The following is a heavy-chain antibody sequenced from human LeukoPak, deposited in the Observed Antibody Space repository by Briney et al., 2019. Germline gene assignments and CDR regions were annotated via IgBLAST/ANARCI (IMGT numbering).Heavy chain of an antibody. CDR3: ARAGVVVVAAVDY. CDR1: GGSFSGYY. J-gene: IGHJ4*02. Sequence: LSLTCAVYGGSFSGYYWSWIRQPPGKGLEWVSYISSSSSTIYYADSVKGRFTISRDNAKNSLYLQMNSLRAEDTAVYYCARAGVVVVAAVDYWGQGTLVTVSS. CDR2: ISSSSSTI. D-gene: IGHD2-15*01. V-gene: IGHV3-11*04.